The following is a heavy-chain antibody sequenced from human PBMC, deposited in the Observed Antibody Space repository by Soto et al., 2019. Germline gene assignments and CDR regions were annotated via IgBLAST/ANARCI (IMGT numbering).Heavy chain of an antibody. J-gene: IGHJ4*02. Sequence: EVQLVESGGGLVQPGGSLRLSCAVSGFTVSSGDMTWVRQAPGRGLEWVSVLFSNGNTYYAVSVKGRSSISRDNSKNTLDLQVNGLRVEDTAIYYCAKVDHGDAHYWGQGTLVTVSS. CDR3: AKVDHGDAHY. CDR2: LFSNGNT. CDR1: GFTVSSGD. V-gene: IGHV3-66*01. D-gene: IGHD4-17*01.